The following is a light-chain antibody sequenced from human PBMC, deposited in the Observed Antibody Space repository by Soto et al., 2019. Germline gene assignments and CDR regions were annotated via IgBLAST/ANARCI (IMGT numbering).Light chain of an antibody. CDR2: DGS. J-gene: IGLJ1*01. CDR1: SSDVGGYNY. V-gene: IGLV2-14*01. Sequence: QSALTQPASVSGSPGQSITLSCTGTSSDVGGYNYVSWYQQHPGKAPKLMIYDGSNRPAGVSNRFSGSKSGNTASLTISVLQADVEANYDCSSYTSSSLYVFGTGTKLTVL. CDR3: SSYTSSSLYV.